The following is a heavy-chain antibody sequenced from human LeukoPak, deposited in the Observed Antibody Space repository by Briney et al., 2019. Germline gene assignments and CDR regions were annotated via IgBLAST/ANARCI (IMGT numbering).Heavy chain of an antibody. CDR3: ARRVVVIRDIDY. Sequence: PSETLSLTCAVYGGSFSGYYWSWIRQPPGKGLEWIGEINHSGSTNYNPSLKSRVTISVDTSKNQFSLKLSSVTAADTAVYYCARRVVVIRDIDYWGQGTLVTVSS. J-gene: IGHJ4*02. D-gene: IGHD3-22*01. V-gene: IGHV4-34*01. CDR2: INHSGST. CDR1: GGSFSGYY.